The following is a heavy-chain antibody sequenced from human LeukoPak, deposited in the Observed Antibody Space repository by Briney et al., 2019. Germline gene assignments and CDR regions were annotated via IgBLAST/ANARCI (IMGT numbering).Heavy chain of an antibody. Sequence: SETLSLTCTVSGGSITTSSYYWGWIRQPPGKGLEWIGIIYYSGSTYYNPFLKGRVTIPVDTSKNQFSLKLSSVTAADTAVYYCARAFRARYFDLWGRGTLVTVSS. D-gene: IGHD2/OR15-2a*01. CDR1: GGSITTSSYY. CDR3: ARAFRARYFDL. J-gene: IGHJ2*01. CDR2: IYYSGST. V-gene: IGHV4-39*01.